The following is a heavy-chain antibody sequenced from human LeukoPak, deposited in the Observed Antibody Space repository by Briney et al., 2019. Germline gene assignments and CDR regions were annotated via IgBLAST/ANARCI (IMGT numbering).Heavy chain of an antibody. Sequence: PGGSLRLSCAASGFTFSSYAMSWVRQAPGKGLEWVSAISGSGGSTYYADSVKGWFTISRDNSKNTLYLQMNSLRAEDTAVYYCAKDPMYSSSWYKSWFDPWGQGTLVTVSS. CDR2: ISGSGGST. J-gene: IGHJ5*02. D-gene: IGHD6-13*01. CDR3: AKDPMYSSSWYKSWFDP. CDR1: GFTFSSYA. V-gene: IGHV3-23*01.